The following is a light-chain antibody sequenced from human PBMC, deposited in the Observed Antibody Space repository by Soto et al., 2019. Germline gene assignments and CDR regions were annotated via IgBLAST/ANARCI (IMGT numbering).Light chain of an antibody. CDR1: SSDVGSYNL. V-gene: IGLV2-23*02. Sequence: QSVLTQPASVSGSPGQSITISCTGTSSDVGSYNLISWYQQHPGKAPKLMIYEVSKRPSGVSNRFSGSKSGNTASLTISGLQAEDEADYYCCSYAGSRADVVFGGGTQLTVL. CDR2: EVS. CDR3: CSYAGSRADVV. J-gene: IGLJ2*01.